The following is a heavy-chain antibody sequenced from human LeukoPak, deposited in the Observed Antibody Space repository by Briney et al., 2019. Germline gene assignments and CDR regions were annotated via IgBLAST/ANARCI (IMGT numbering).Heavy chain of an antibody. D-gene: IGHD3-22*01. J-gene: IGHJ4*02. CDR1: GFTFSTYA. CDR3: AKQTRYDTPAGGRGFDY. CDR2: ISGSGTIT. V-gene: IGHV3-23*01. Sequence: GGSLRLSCEASGFTFSTYAMSWVRQAPGEGLEWVSGISGSGTITYYADSVKGRFTIARDNSKSTLFLEMSSLKAEDTAVYYCAKQTRYDTPAGGRGFDYWGQGTLVTVSS.